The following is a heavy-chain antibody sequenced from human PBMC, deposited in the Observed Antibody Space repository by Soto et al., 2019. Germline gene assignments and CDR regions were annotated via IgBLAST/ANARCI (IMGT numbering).Heavy chain of an antibody. J-gene: IGHJ2*01. V-gene: IGHV4-59*01. Sequence: PSETLSLTCTVSGGSIGSYYWSWIRQPPGKGLEWIGYIYYSGSTNYNPSLKSRVTISVDTSKNQFSLKLSSVTAADTAVYYCARALGDYDSSGYYYADWYFDLWGRGTLVTVS. D-gene: IGHD3-22*01. CDR3: ARALGDYDSSGYYYADWYFDL. CDR2: IYYSGST. CDR1: GGSIGSYY.